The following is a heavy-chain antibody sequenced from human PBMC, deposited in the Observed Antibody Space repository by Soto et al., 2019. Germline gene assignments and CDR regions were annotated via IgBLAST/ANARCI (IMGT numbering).Heavy chain of an antibody. CDR1: GYSFTNYR. V-gene: IGHV5-51*01. D-gene: IGHD6-19*01. J-gene: IGHJ4*02. CDR3: ARLYGSGWFYYNH. Sequence: GESLKISCKGSGYSFTNYRIAWVRQMPGKGLEWMGIIYPADSEVKYSPSFQGQVTISADKSISTAYLQWHSVKSSDTAIYYCARLYGSGWFYYNHWGQGTLVTVSS. CDR2: IYPADSEV.